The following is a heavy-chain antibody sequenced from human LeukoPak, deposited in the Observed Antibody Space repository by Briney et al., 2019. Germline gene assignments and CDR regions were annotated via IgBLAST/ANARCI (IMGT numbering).Heavy chain of an antibody. Sequence: GGSLRLSCAASGFTFSSYWTTWVRQAPGKGLEWVANIKPDGSEKYYVDSVKGRFTISRDNAKNSLYLQMNSLRAEDTAVYYCARDPYYWGQGTLVTVSS. CDR1: GFTFSSYW. J-gene: IGHJ4*02. V-gene: IGHV3-7*01. CDR3: ARDPYY. CDR2: IKPDGSEK.